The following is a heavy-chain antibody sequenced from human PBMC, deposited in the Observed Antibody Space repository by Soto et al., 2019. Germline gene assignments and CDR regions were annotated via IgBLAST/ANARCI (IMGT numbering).Heavy chain of an antibody. CDR2: IIPIFGTA. Sequence: SVKVSCKASGGTFSSYAISWVRQAPGQGLEWMGGIIPIFGTANYAQKFQGRVTITADKSTSTAYMELSSLRSEDTAVYYCATCQKYSSSPRNWFDPWGQGTLVTVSS. CDR3: ATCQKYSSSPRNWFDP. V-gene: IGHV1-69*06. J-gene: IGHJ5*02. D-gene: IGHD6-6*01. CDR1: GGTFSSYA.